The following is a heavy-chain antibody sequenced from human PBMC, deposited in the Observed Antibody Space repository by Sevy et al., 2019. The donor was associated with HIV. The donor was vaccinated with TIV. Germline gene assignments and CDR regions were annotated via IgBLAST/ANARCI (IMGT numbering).Heavy chain of an antibody. D-gene: IGHD3-22*01. CDR1: GYTFTSYY. V-gene: IGHV1-46*01. Sequence: ASVKVSCKASGYTFTSYYIHWVRQAPGQGLEWMGLLNPSGGSTSYAQKFQGRVTMTRDTSTSTVYMELSSLRSEDTAVYYCPRVYYYYYSGPGYRGQGTLVTVSS. J-gene: IGHJ4*02. CDR2: LNPSGGST. CDR3: PRVYYYYYSGPGY.